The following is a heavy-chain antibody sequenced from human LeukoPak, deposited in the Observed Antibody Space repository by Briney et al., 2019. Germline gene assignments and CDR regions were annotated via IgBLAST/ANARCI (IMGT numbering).Heavy chain of an antibody. CDR3: ARDGSPWSVDGTPGLYYFDS. J-gene: IGHJ4*02. Sequence: ASVKVSCKASVYTLNDYYIHWLRQAPGLGLEWMGWINPNSGGTDYAPKFQGRVTMTWDTSISTAYMELRNLKFNDSALYYCARDGSPWSVDGTPGLYYFDSWGQGTLFTVSS. V-gene: IGHV1-2*02. CDR1: VYTLNDYY. D-gene: IGHD6-19*01. CDR2: INPNSGGT.